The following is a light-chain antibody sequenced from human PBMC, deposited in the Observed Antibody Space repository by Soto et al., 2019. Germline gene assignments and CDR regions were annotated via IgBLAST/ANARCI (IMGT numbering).Light chain of an antibody. Sequence: SVLTQPPSESGTPGQRFTISCSGSSSNIGTNTVNWYQQLPGTAPKLLIFSSNQRPSWVSDRFSGSKSGTSASLAISGLHSEDEADYYCAAWDDSLNGFYVFGTGTK. CDR1: SSNIGTNT. CDR2: SSN. V-gene: IGLV1-44*01. CDR3: AAWDDSLNGFYV. J-gene: IGLJ1*01.